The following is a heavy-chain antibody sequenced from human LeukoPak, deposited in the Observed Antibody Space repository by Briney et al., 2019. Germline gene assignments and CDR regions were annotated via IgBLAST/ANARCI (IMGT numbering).Heavy chain of an antibody. J-gene: IGHJ4*02. D-gene: IGHD3-10*01. CDR3: TGNYYGSGSYHFDY. V-gene: IGHV3-73*01. Sequence: GSLRLSCAASGFTFSGSALHWVRQASGKGLEWVGRIRSTANGYATAYAASVKGRFTISRDDSKDTAYLQMDSLKTEDTAVYYCTGNYYGSGSYHFDYWGQGTLVTVSS. CDR2: IRSTANGYAT. CDR1: GFTFSGSA.